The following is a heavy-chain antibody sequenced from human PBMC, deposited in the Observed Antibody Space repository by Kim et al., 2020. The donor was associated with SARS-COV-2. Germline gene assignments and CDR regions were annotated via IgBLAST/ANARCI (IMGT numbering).Heavy chain of an antibody. V-gene: IGHV3-48*04. CDR3: ARDWSCAFDL. CDR1: GFTFNTYP. CDR2: IRDSGSSM. D-gene: IGHD2-8*02. J-gene: IGHJ3*01. Sequence: GGSLRLSCEASGFTFNTYPMNWVRQSPGKGLDWVANIRDSGSSMSYADSVKGRFTISRDNAKNSLYLHMTGLRAEDTAVYYCARDWSCAFDLWGPATMVT.